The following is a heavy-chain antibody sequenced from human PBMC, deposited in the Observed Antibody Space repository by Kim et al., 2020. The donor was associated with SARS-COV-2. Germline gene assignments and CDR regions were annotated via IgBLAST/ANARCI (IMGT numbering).Heavy chain of an antibody. D-gene: IGHD6-13*01. CDR3: AKERASSSWFARPGY. V-gene: IGHV3-23*01. Sequence: SVKGRFTISRDNSKNTLYLQMNSLRAEDTAVYYCAKERASSSWFARPGYWGQGTLVTVSS. J-gene: IGHJ4*02.